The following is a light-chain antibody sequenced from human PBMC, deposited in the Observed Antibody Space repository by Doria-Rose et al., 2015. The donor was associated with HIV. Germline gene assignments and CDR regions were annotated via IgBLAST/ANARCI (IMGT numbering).Light chain of an antibody. Sequence: EIVLTQSPGTLSLSPGERATLSCRASQSFSSTYLAWYQQKPGQAPSLLIYDGSTRGTGIPDRFSVSGSGTDLTLTINSLEPEDFALYYCHQYGTSWTFGQGTKVEI. CDR2: DGS. V-gene: IGKV3-20*01. J-gene: IGKJ1*01. CDR3: HQYGTSWT. CDR1: QSFSSTY.